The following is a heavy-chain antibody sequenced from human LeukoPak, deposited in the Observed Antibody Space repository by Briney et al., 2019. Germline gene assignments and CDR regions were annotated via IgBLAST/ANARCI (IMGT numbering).Heavy chain of an antibody. Sequence: PEPLSLTCNVSGGSLSSYYWRWIRQPQGKRLEWIGYIYTSGSTNYNPSLKSRVTISVDTSKNQFSLKLSSVTAADTAVYYCARSRGDWNDVQYWFDPWGQGTLVTVSS. CDR2: IYTSGST. CDR1: GGSLSSYY. D-gene: IGHD1-1*01. V-gene: IGHV4-4*09. J-gene: IGHJ5*02. CDR3: ARSRGDWNDVQYWFDP.